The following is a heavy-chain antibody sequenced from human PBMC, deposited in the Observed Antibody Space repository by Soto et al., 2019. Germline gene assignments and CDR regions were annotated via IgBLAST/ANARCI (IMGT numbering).Heavy chain of an antibody. CDR2: ISGSGGST. CDR1: GVTFSSYA. V-gene: IGHV3-23*01. Sequence: GGALXLSCAASGVTFSSYAMSWGRQAPGKGLEWVSAISGSGGSTYYADSVKGRFTISRDNSKNTLYLQMNSLRAEDTAVYYCAKDRFVGHIPVHPGCFQHWAQGTLVPVSS. CDR3: AKDRFVGHIPVHPGCFQH. J-gene: IGHJ1*01. D-gene: IGHD3-16*01.